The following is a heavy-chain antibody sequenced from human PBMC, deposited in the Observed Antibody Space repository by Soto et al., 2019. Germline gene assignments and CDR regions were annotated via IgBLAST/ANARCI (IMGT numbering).Heavy chain of an antibody. Sequence: PGGSLRLSCAASGFTFSSCWMHWVRQAPGKGLVWVSRINSDGSSTSYADSVKGRFTISRDNAKNTLYLQMNSLRAEDTAVYYCARAGPYCTNGVCYRGWYFDLWGRGTLVTVSS. CDR3: ARAGPYCTNGVCYRGWYFDL. J-gene: IGHJ2*01. V-gene: IGHV3-74*01. CDR1: GFTFSSCW. D-gene: IGHD2-8*01. CDR2: INSDGSST.